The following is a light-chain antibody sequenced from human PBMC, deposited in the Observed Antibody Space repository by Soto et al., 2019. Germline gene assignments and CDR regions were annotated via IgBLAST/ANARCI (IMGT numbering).Light chain of an antibody. J-gene: IGKJ5*01. CDR2: ADS. V-gene: IGKV3-11*02. CDR3: QQRYNWPIT. CDR1: QSVSGY. Sequence: EIVLTQSPATLSLSPWETATLSCRASQSVSGYIGWYQQKPGQAPRLLIYADSNRATGIPARFSGSGSGRDFTLTISSLEPEDFSVYYCQQRYNWPITFGQGTRLEIK.